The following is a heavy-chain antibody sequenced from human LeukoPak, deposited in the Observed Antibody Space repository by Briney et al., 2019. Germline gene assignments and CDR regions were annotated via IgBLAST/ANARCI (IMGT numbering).Heavy chain of an antibody. CDR2: IYTSGST. J-gene: IGHJ3*02. CDR1: GGSISSGSYY. D-gene: IGHD1-26*01. CDR3: AGWELLSDAFDI. Sequence: PSQTLSLTCTVSGGSISSGSYYWSWLRQPAGKGLEWIGRIYTSGSTNYNPSLKSRVTISVDTSKNQFSLKLSSVTAADTAVYYCAGWELLSDAFDIWGQGTMVTVSS. V-gene: IGHV4-61*02.